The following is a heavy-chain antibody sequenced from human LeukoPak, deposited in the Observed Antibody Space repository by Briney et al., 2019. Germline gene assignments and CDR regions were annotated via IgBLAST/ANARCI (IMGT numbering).Heavy chain of an antibody. CDR2: IWYDGSNK. Sequence: PGRPQSFSSAASGFTFSGYGMHWVRQDTGKGLEWVAVIWYDGSNKYYADFVKGRFTISRDNSKNTLYLQMNSLRAEDTAVYYCARDLFYYDSSGHPDHWGQGTLVTVSS. D-gene: IGHD3-22*01. V-gene: IGHV3-33*01. CDR1: GFTFSGYG. J-gene: IGHJ5*02. CDR3: ARDLFYYDSSGHPDH.